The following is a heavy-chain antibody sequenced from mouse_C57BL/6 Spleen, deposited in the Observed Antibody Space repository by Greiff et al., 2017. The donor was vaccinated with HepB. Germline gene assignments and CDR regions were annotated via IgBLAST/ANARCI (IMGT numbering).Heavy chain of an antibody. CDR1: GYTFTSYW. CDR3: AYDKDFDV. V-gene: IGHV1-7*01. D-gene: IGHD2-12*01. J-gene: IGHJ1*03. CDR2: INPSSGYT. Sequence: QVQLQQSGAELAKPGASVKLSCKASGYTFTSYWMHWVKQRPGQGLEWIGDINPSSGYTKYNQKFKDKATFTADKSSSTAYMQLSSLTSEDSAVYYCAYDKDFDVWGKGTTVTVSS.